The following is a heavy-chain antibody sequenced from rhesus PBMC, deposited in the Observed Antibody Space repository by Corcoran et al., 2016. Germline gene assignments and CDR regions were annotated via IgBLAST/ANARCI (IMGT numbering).Heavy chain of an antibody. CDR3: ARDPRYSSGWYDY. V-gene: IGHV4-65*01. CDR1: GGYVSSRNW. D-gene: IGHD6-31*01. J-gene: IGHJ4*01. CDR2: ISGCRGST. Sequence: QVQLQESGPGLVKPSETLSLTCAVSGGYVSSRNWRSWIRQPPGNGLEWIGYISGCRGSTYYNPSLKSRVTISTDTSKNQFSLKLSSVTAADTAVDYCARDPRYSSGWYDYWGQGVRVTVSS.